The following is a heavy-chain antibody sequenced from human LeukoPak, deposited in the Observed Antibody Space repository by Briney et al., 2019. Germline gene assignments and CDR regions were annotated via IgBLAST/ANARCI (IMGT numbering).Heavy chain of an antibody. CDR2: FDPEDGET. CDR1: GYNLIALS. CDR3: ASGFAYQYFDS. Sequence: EASVKVSCKVSGYNLIALSIHWVRQAPGKGLEWMGGFDPEDGETIYAQKFQGRLTMTEDTSTDTAYMELSSLTSEDTAVYYCASGFAYQYFDSWGQGTLVTVSS. V-gene: IGHV1-24*01. D-gene: IGHD2-2*01. J-gene: IGHJ4*02.